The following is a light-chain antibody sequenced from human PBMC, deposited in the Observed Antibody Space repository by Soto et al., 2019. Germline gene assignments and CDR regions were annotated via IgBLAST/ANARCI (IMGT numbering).Light chain of an antibody. CDR1: SSDVGAYNY. Sequence: QSALTQPASVSGSPGQSITISCTGTSSDVGAYNYVSWYQQHPGKAPKVMIYEVSNRPSGVSNRFSGSKSGNTASLTISGLQSEDEADYYCISYTSSNTYVFGPGTKLTVL. V-gene: IGLV2-14*01. CDR3: ISYTSSNTYV. J-gene: IGLJ1*01. CDR2: EVS.